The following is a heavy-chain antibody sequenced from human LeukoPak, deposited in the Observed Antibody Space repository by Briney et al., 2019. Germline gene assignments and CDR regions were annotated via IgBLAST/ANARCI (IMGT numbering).Heavy chain of an antibody. CDR1: GFSFSSHA. D-gene: IGHD3-10*01. J-gene: IGHJ6*03. CDR3: ARDRYGSGSPEYYYYYMDV. CDR2: ISGNGHGT. Sequence: GGSLRLSCAASGFSFSSHAMHWVRQAPGKGLEYVSAISGNGHGTWYGDSVKGRFSISRDNSEQMLYLQMGSLRAEDMAVYYCARDRYGSGSPEYYYYYMDVWGKGTTVTVSS. V-gene: IGHV3-64*02.